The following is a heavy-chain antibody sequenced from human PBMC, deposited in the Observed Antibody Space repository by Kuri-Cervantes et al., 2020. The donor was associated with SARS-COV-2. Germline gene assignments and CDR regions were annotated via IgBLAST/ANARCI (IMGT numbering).Heavy chain of an antibody. Sequence: LSLTCAASGFTFSSYAMSWVRQAPGKGLEWVSAISGSGGSTYYADSVKGRFTTSRDNSKNTLYLQMNSLRAEDTAVYYCAKCSPNIVVVPAATDFDYWGQGTLVTVSS. V-gene: IGHV3-23*01. CDR2: ISGSGGST. J-gene: IGHJ4*02. D-gene: IGHD2-2*01. CDR1: GFTFSSYA. CDR3: AKCSPNIVVVPAATDFDY.